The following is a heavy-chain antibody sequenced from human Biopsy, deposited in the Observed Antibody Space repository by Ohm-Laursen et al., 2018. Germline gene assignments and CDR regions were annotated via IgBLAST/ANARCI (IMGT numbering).Heavy chain of an antibody. CDR1: GDSISSYY. Sequence: PETLSLTCTVSGDSISSYYWSWIRQPPGKGLEWIGYVYYTGSTDYNPSLQSRVTIPVDTSKNHFSLRLRSVTPADTAIYYCARDRGYYSDRTVPGYFDLWGRGTLVTVSS. D-gene: IGHD3-22*01. J-gene: IGHJ2*01. V-gene: IGHV4-59*01. CDR3: ARDRGYYSDRTVPGYFDL. CDR2: VYYTGST.